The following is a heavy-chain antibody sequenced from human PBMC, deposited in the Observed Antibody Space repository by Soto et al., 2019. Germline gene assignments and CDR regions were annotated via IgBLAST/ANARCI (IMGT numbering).Heavy chain of an antibody. D-gene: IGHD5-12*01. Sequence: QVQLVESGGGVVQPGRSLRLSCAASGFTFSSYAMHWVRQAPGKGLEWVAVISYDGSNKYYADSVKGRFTISRDNSKNTLYLQTNTLRAEDTAVYYCARGGYSPRKSGWFDPWGQGTLVTVSS. V-gene: IGHV3-30-3*01. CDR3: ARGGYSPRKSGWFDP. CDR1: GFTFSSYA. CDR2: ISYDGSNK. J-gene: IGHJ5*02.